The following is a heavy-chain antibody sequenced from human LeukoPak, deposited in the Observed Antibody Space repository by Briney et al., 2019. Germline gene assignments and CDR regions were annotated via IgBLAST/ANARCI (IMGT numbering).Heavy chain of an antibody. J-gene: IGHJ6*02. CDR1: GYTFTGYY. Sequence: GASVKVSCKASGYTFTGYYMHWVRQAPGQGLEWMGWINPNSGGTNYAQKFQGRVTMTRDTSISTAYMELSRLRSDDTAVYYCARGWFGESPYYYYGMDVWGQGTTVTVSS. CDR2: INPNSGGT. CDR3: ARGWFGESPYYYYGMDV. V-gene: IGHV1-2*02. D-gene: IGHD3-10*01.